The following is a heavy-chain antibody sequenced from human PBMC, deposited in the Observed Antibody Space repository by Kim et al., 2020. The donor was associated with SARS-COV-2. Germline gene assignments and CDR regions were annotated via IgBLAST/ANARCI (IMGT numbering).Heavy chain of an antibody. J-gene: IGHJ4*02. CDR3: AKDVRVIINHYYFDY. CDR1: GFTFSSYG. D-gene: IGHD3-9*01. Sequence: GGSLRLSCAASGFTFSSYGMHWVRQAPGKGLEWVAVISYDGSNKYYADSVKGRFTISRDNSKNTLYLQMNSLRAEDTAVYYCAKDVRVIINHYYFDYWGQGTLVTVSS. CDR2: ISYDGSNK. V-gene: IGHV3-30*18.